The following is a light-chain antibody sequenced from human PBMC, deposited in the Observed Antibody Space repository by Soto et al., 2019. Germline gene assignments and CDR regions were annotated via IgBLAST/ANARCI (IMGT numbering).Light chain of an antibody. CDR2: GAS. V-gene: IGKV3-20*01. Sequence: EIVMTQSPATLSVSPGERATLSCRASQSVHIYLAWYQQKPGQAPRLLIYGASNRATGIPDRFSGSGSGTDFTLTISKLAPEDAAMYDCHQYSSSPLTFGQGTKVDIK. CDR1: QSVHIY. J-gene: IGKJ1*01. CDR3: HQYSSSPLT.